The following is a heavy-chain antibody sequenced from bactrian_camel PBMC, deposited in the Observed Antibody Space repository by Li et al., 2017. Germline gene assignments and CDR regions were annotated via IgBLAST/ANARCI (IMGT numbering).Heavy chain of an antibody. D-gene: IGHD4*01. CDR3: ATHLPGDFSDYARVGGEYAY. CDR1: GYIYNIGC. V-gene: IGHV3S1*01. CDR2: IFTGGSGTT. J-gene: IGHJ4*01. Sequence: VQLVESGGGSVQSGGSLRLSCKASGYIYNIGCMAWFRQAPGKEREAVGAIFTGGSGTTYYADSVKGRYTISHDKAKTTVYLQMDSLKPDDTAVYYCATHLPGDFSDYARVGGEYAYWGRGTQVTVS.